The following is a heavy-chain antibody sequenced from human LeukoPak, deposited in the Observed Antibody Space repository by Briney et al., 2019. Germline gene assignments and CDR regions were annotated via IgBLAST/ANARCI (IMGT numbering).Heavy chain of an antibody. D-gene: IGHD5-24*01. CDR3: ARRGVEMATILFGHAFDI. V-gene: IGHV4-39*07. CDR1: GGSISSNNYN. Sequence: SETLSLTCSVSGGSISSNNYNWGWIRQPPGKGLEWIGNIYYSGSTSYNPSLKSRATISVDTSKNQFSLKLSSVTAADTAVYYCARRGVEMATILFGHAFDIWGQGTMVTVSS. J-gene: IGHJ3*02. CDR2: IYYSGST.